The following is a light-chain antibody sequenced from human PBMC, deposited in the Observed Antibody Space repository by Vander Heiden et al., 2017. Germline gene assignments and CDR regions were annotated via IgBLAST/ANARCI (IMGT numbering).Light chain of an antibody. V-gene: IGKV1-33*01. CDR3: QQYDNLPSLT. J-gene: IGKJ4*01. CDR1: QDISNY. Sequence: DIQMTQSPSSLSVSVGDRVTITCQASQDISNYLNWYQRKPGKAPKLLIYDASNLETGGPSRFSGSGSGTDFTFTISSLQPEDIATYYCQQYDNLPSLTFGGGTKMEIK. CDR2: DAS.